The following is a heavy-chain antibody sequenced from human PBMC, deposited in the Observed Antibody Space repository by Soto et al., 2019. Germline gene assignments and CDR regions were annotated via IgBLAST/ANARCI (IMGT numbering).Heavy chain of an antibody. D-gene: IGHD4-17*01. CDR3: SHGYSQYFNS. CDR2: IKSTTAGGTA. Sequence: GGSLRLSGAVSGVTLSTIWMNWVRQAPGKGPEWVGRIKSTTAGGTADYAAPVKGRFTISRDDSENTVHLQMNGLKSEDTAVYYCSHGYSQYFNSWGQGTLVTVSS. V-gene: IGHV3-15*07. J-gene: IGHJ4*02. CDR1: GVTLSTIW.